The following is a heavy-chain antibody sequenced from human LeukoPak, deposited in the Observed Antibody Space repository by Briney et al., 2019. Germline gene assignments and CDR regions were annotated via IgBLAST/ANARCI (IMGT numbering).Heavy chain of an antibody. CDR2: IRYDGSNK. D-gene: IGHD1-26*01. CDR1: GFTFSSYG. V-gene: IGHV3-30*02. Sequence: GGSLRLSCAASGFTFSSYGVHWVRQAPGKGLEWVAFIRYDGSNKYYADSVKGRFTISRDNSKNTLYLQMNSLRAEDTAVYYCAKDPIVGAPSWYYYYYMDVWGKGTTVTVSS. J-gene: IGHJ6*03. CDR3: AKDPIVGAPSWYYYYYMDV.